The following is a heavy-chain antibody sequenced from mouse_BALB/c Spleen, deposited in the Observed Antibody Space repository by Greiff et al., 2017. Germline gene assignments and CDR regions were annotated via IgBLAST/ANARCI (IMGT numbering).Heavy chain of an antibody. CDR3: ARPDYYGSSYGGFDY. D-gene: IGHD1-1*01. Sequence: EVQLQQSGPELVKPGASVKISCKASGYSFTGYYMHWVKQSHVKSLEWIGRINPYNGATSYNQNFKDKASLTVDKSSSTAYMELHSLTSEDSAVYYCARPDYYGSSYGGFDYWGQGTTLTVSS. CDR2: INPYNGAT. CDR1: GYSFTGYY. V-gene: IGHV1-31*01. J-gene: IGHJ2*01.